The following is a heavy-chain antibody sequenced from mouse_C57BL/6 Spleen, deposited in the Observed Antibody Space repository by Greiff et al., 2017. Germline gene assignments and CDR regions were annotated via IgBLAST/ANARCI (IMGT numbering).Heavy chain of an antibody. V-gene: IGHV5-16*01. D-gene: IGHD1-1*01. CDR3: ARVAIHYYGSSYDY. Sequence: DVKLVESEGGLVQPGSSMKLSCTASGFTFSDYYMAWVRQVPEKGLEWVANINYDGSSTYYLDSLKSRFIISRDNAKNILYLQMSSLKSEDTATYYCARVAIHYYGSSYDYWGQGTTLTVSS. CDR1: GFTFSDYY. J-gene: IGHJ2*01. CDR2: INYDGSST.